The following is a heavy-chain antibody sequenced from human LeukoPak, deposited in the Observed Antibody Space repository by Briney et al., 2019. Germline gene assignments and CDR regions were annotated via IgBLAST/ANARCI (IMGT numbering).Heavy chain of an antibody. CDR2: IIPIFGTA. V-gene: IGHV1-69*13. CDR3: AREEAYDSSGYYYKD. Sequence: SVKLSCKSSGASFSSYAISWVRQAPGQGLEWMGGIIPIFGTANYAQKFQGRVTTTADESTSTAYMELSSLRSEDTAVYYCAREEAYDSSGYYYKDWGQGTLVTVSS. D-gene: IGHD3-22*01. J-gene: IGHJ4*02. CDR1: GASFSSYA.